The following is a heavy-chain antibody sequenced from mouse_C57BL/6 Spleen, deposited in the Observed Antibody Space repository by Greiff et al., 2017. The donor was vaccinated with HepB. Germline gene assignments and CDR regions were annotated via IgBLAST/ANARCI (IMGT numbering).Heavy chain of an antibody. CDR3: ARKEYGNSYYAMNY. Sequence: QVQLKQSGAELVRPGASVKLSCKASGYTFTSYGISWVKQRTGQGLEWIGEIYPRSGNTYYNEKFKGKATLTADKSSSTAYMELRSLTSEDSAVSLCARKEYGNSYYAMNYWGKGTSATVSS. V-gene: IGHV1-81*01. J-gene: IGHJ4*01. D-gene: IGHD2-10*02. CDR1: GYTFTSYG. CDR2: IYPRSGNT.